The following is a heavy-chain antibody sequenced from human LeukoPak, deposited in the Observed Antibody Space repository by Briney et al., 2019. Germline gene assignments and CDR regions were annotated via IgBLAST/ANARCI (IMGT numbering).Heavy chain of an antibody. Sequence: PSETLSLTCTVSGGSVSSGSYYWSWVRQPPGKGLEWIGFISYSGSTNYNPSLRSRVTISVDTSKNQFSLKLSSVTAADTAIYYCARVHGSGSYLNSWGQGTLVTVSS. CDR1: GGSVSSGSYY. D-gene: IGHD3-10*01. V-gene: IGHV4-61*01. CDR3: ARVHGSGSYLNS. J-gene: IGHJ4*02. CDR2: ISYSGST.